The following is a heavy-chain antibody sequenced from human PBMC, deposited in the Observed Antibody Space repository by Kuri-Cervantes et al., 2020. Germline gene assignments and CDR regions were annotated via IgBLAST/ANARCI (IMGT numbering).Heavy chain of an antibody. D-gene: IGHD3-22*01. CDR3: AKDIEGSSGCLDY. J-gene: IGHJ4*02. CDR2: ISWDGGGT. V-gene: IGHV3-43*01. CDR1: GFTFDDYT. Sequence: GESLKISCAASGFTFDDYTMHWVRQAPGKGLEWVSLISWDGGGTYYADSVKGRFTISRDNSKNSLYLQMNSLRTEDTALYYCAKDIEGSSGCLDYWGQGTLVTVSS.